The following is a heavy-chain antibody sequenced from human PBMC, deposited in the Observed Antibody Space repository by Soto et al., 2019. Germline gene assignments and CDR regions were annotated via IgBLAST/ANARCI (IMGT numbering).Heavy chain of an antibody. CDR2: ISSNSNYI. CDR3: ARVRLGAPTRYFDY. CDR1: GFTFSSYS. V-gene: IGHV3-21*04. Sequence: GGSLRLSCAASGFTFSSYSMNWVRQAPGKGLEWVSSISSNSNYIYNADSVKGRFTISRDNARNSLFLQMHSLRAEDTAVYYCARVRLGAPTRYFDYWGQGTLVTVSS. J-gene: IGHJ4*02. D-gene: IGHD1-26*01.